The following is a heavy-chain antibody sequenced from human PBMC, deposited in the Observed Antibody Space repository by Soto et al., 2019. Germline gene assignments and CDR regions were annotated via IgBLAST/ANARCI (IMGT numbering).Heavy chain of an antibody. CDR3: ARGGGSDSFDY. D-gene: IGHD1-26*01. CDR2: INHLETT. CDR1: GVSITFGGYS. V-gene: IGHV4-30-2*01. Sequence: PSETLSLTCTVSGVSITFGGYSWSWIRQTPGKGLEWIGYINHLETTFYNPSFESRLTLSIDRAKNQFSLKLHSMSAADRAVYFCARGGGSDSFDYWGQGSLVTVSS. J-gene: IGHJ4*02.